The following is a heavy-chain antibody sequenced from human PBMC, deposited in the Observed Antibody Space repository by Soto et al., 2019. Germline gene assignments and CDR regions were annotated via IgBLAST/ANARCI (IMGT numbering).Heavy chain of an antibody. Sequence: ASVKVSCKASGKTFRVNIQWVRQAPGQRPEWMGWINVGNGNTKYSHKFYGRVTMTRDTSTSTVYMELSSLRSEDTAVYYCARGSYDILTGYYSQYFDYWGQGTLVTVSS. V-gene: IGHV1-3*01. J-gene: IGHJ4*02. D-gene: IGHD3-9*01. CDR1: GKTFRVN. CDR2: INVGNGNT. CDR3: ARGSYDILTGYYSQYFDY.